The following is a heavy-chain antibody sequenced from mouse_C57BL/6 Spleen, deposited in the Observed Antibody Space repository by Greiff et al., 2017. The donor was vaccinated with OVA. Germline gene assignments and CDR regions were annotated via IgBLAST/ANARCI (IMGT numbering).Heavy chain of an antibody. Sequence: EVQVEESGGGLVQPGGSMKLSCVASGFTFSNYWMNWVRQSPEQGLEWVAQIRLKSDNYATHYAESVKGRFTISRDDSKSSVYLQMNNLRAEDTGIYYCTGYDMDYWGQGTTLTVSS. V-gene: IGHV6-3*01. CDR2: IRLKSDNYAT. D-gene: IGHD1-1*01. CDR3: TGYDMDY. J-gene: IGHJ2*01. CDR1: GFTFSNYW.